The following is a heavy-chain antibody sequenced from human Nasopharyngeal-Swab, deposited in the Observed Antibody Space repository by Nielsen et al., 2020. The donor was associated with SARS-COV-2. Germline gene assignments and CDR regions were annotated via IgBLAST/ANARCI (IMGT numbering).Heavy chain of an antibody. Sequence: GESLKISCAASGFTVSSNYMTWVRQAPGKGLEWVSVIYSSGRTSHADSVKGRFTIFRDNSKNMLYLQMNSLRAEDTAVYYCARAYDNSGDGFDTWGQGTMVTVSS. CDR3: ARAYDNSGDGFDT. CDR2: IYSSGRT. J-gene: IGHJ3*02. CDR1: GFTVSSNY. D-gene: IGHD3-22*01. V-gene: IGHV3-53*01.